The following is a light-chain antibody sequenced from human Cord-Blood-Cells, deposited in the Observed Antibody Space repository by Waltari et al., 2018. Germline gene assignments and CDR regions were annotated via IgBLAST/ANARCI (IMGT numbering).Light chain of an antibody. CDR1: SSDVGGYNY. CDR2: EVS. V-gene: IGLV2-14*01. Sequence: QSALTQPASVSGSPGQSTTISCTGTSSDVGGYNYVSWYQQHPGKAPKLMIYEVSNRPAGVSKRFAGSKSGNTASRTSSGLQAEEEADYYCSSYTSSSTRVFGTGTKVTVL. CDR3: SSYTSSSTRV. J-gene: IGLJ1*01.